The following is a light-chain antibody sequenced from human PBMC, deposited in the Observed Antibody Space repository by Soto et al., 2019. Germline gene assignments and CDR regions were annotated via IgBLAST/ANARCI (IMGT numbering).Light chain of an antibody. J-gene: IGKJ4*01. CDR3: HQYGTCPPNLLT. CDR2: GAS. CDR1: QSISSS. V-gene: IGKV3-15*01. Sequence: EIVMTQSPVTLSVSPGEGATLSCRASQSISSSLAWYQQKPGQPPKLLIFGASTRATGIPARFSGSGSGTEFTLTSTRLQSEDSAIYYCHQYGTCPPNLLTFGGGTKVEI.